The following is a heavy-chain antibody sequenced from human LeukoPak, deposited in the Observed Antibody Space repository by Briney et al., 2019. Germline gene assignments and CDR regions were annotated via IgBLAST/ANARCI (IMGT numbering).Heavy chain of an antibody. V-gene: IGHV4-39*01. J-gene: IGHJ3*02. Sequence: SETLSLTCTVSGGSISSSSYYWGWIRQPPGKGLEWIGSIYYSGSTYYNPSPKSRVTISVDTSKNQFSLKLSSVTAADTAVYYCARPCSSTSCYNAFDIWGQGTMVTVSS. D-gene: IGHD2-2*02. CDR3: ARPCSSTSCYNAFDI. CDR2: IYYSGST. CDR1: GGSISSSSYY.